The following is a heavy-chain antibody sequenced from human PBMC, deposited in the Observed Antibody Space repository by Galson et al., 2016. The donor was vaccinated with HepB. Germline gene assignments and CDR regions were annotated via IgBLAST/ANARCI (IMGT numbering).Heavy chain of an antibody. CDR3: ANQHTTGWYSCLTH. V-gene: IGHV3-23*01. CDR2: ISDSGSST. J-gene: IGHJ4*02. D-gene: IGHD6-19*01. Sequence: SLRLSCAASGFTFSTNAMNWVRQAPGKGLEWVSGISDSGSSTSYADSVKGRFTISSDNSKNTLYRQMNSLRAEDTAIYYCANQHTTGWYSCLTHWGQGTLVTVSS. CDR1: GFTFSTNA.